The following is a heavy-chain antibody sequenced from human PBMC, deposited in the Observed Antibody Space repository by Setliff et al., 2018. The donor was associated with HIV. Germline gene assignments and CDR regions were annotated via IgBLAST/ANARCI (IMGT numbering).Heavy chain of an antibody. CDR2: IYYSGST. CDR3: ARGERYSSSWYEGDNGFDP. V-gene: IGHV4-31*03. D-gene: IGHD6-13*01. CDR1: GGSISSGGYY. J-gene: IGHJ5*02. Sequence: SETLSLTCTVSGGSISSGGYYWSWIRQHPGKGLEWIGYIYYSGSTNHNPSLKRRVTISADTSKNQFSLKLTSVTAADTAVYYCARGERYSSSWYEGDNGFDPWGQGTLVTVSS.